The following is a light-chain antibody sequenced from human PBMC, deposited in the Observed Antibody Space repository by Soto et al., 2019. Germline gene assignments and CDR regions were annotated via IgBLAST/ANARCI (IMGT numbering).Light chain of an antibody. J-gene: IGLJ1*01. CDR2: EVN. CDR1: GSDVGAYNL. CDR3: CSYAGTVADV. V-gene: IGLV2-23*02. Sequence: QSALTQPASVSGSPGQSITISCAGTGSDVGAYNLVSWYQQHPGKAPNLIICEVNTPPSGISNCFSGSKSGDTASLTISGLQAEDEADYCCCSYAGTVADVFGTGTKLTVL.